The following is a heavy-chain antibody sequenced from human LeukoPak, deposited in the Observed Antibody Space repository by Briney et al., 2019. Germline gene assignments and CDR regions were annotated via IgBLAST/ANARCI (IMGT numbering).Heavy chain of an antibody. CDR1: GYTFTGYY. Sequence: ASVKVSCKASGYTFTGYYMHWVRQAPGHGPEWMGWINPNSGGTNYAQKFQGRVTMTRDTSISTAYMELSRLRSDDTAVYYCARDMQAGIAAGPDYWGQGTLVTVSS. CDR2: INPNSGGT. CDR3: ARDMQAGIAAGPDY. J-gene: IGHJ4*02. V-gene: IGHV1-2*02. D-gene: IGHD6-13*01.